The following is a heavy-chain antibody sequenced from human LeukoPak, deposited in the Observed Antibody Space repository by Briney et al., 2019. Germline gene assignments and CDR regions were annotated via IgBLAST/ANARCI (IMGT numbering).Heavy chain of an antibody. CDR1: GFIFSSYA. V-gene: IGHV3-21*01. CDR2: ISGSSSYV. Sequence: GGSLRLSCAASGFIFSSYAMNWVRQAPGKGLEWVSSISGSSSYVYYADSVKGRFTISRDNAKNSLYLQMNSLSAEDTAVYYCARCSGGTYYHSDDYWGQGTLVTVSS. D-gene: IGHD2-15*01. CDR3: ARCSGGTYYHSDDY. J-gene: IGHJ4*02.